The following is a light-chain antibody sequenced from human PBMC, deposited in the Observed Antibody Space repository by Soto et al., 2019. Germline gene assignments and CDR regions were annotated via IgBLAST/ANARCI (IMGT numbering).Light chain of an antibody. CDR3: QQSYSTPFT. CDR2: AAS. J-gene: IGKJ3*01. V-gene: IGKV1-39*01. Sequence: DIQMTQSPSSLSASVGDRVTITCRASQSIAIYLNWYQQKPGKAPKLLIYAASSLQSGVPSRFSGCGSGTDFTLTISSLQPEDFATYYCQQSYSTPFTFGPGTKVDI. CDR1: QSIAIY.